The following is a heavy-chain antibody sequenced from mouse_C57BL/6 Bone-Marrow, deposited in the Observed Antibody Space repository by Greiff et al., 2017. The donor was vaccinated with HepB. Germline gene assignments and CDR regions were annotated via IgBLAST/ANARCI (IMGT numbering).Heavy chain of an antibody. J-gene: IGHJ4*01. CDR1: GYTFTSYW. D-gene: IGHD2-13*01. Sequence: QVQLQQPGAELVKPGASVKLSCKASGYTFTSYWMQWVKQRPGQGLEWIGEIDPSDSYTNYNQKFKGKATLTVDTSSSTAYMQLSSLTSEDSAFYYCARGHYSDTGFFYALDNCGQGTSVTVSS. V-gene: IGHV1-50*01. CDR2: IDPSDSYT. CDR3: ARGHYSDTGFFYALDN.